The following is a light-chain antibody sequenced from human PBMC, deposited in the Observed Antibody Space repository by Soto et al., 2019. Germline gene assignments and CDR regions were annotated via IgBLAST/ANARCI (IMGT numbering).Light chain of an antibody. Sequence: EVVLTQSPVLLSVSPGESATLSCRASQSVTRNLAWYQQIPGQAPRRLVYHANVRATGIPARFSGSGSGTEFSLTISNLHSEDFAVYSCHQYNDWPPINFGQGTRLDIK. CDR1: QSVTRN. V-gene: IGKV3-15*01. CDR2: HAN. J-gene: IGKJ5*01. CDR3: HQYNDWPPIN.